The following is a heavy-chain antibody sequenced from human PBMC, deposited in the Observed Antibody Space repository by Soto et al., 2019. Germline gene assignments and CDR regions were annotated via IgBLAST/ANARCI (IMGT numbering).Heavy chain of an antibody. CDR2: INPRGGST. CDR3: ANGRAVNDLAY. Sequence: ASVKVSCKGAGYTFTGYHMHWVRQAPGQGLEWMGIINPRGGSTSYAQKFQGRVTMTRDTSTSTVYMELSSLRSEDTAVYYWANGRAVNDLAYWGQGTLVTVSS. D-gene: IGHD1-1*01. J-gene: IGHJ4*02. V-gene: IGHV1-46*01. CDR1: GYTFTGYH.